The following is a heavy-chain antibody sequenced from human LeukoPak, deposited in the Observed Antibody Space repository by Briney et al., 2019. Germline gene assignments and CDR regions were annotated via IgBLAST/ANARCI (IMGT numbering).Heavy chain of an antibody. Sequence: GGSLRLSCAASGFTFSSYGMPWVRQAPGRGLEWVAVISYDGSNKYYADSVKGRLTISRDNSKNTLYLQMNSLRAEDTAVYYCAKGPSGPIDYWGQGTLVTVSS. CDR3: AKGPSGPIDY. V-gene: IGHV3-30*18. J-gene: IGHJ4*02. CDR1: GFTFSSYG. CDR2: ISYDGSNK.